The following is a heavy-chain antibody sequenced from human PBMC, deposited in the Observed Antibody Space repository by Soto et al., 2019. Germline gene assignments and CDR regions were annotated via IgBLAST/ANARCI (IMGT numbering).Heavy chain of an antibody. V-gene: IGHV4-39*01. CDR3: ASHNSSSWYAY. Sequence: SETLSLTCTVSGGSISSSSYYWGWIRQPPGKGLEWIGSIYYSGSTYYNPSLKSRVAISVDTSKNQFSLKLSSVTAADMAVYYCASHNSSSWYAYWGPATQVTVSS. CDR1: GGSISSSSYY. CDR2: IYYSGST. D-gene: IGHD6-13*01. J-gene: IGHJ4*02.